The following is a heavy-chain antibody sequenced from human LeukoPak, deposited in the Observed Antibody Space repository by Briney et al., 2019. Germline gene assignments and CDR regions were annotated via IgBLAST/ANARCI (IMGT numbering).Heavy chain of an antibody. V-gene: IGHV3-53*01. D-gene: IGHD3-10*01. CDR3: ARGPTRSGSYFWGYLDY. J-gene: IGHJ4*02. Sequence: TGRSLRLSCAASGFTVSSNYMSWVRQAPGKGLEWVSVIYSGGSTYYADSVKGRFTISRDNSKNTLNLQMNSLRAEDTAVYYCARGPTRSGSYFWGYLDYWGQGTLVTVSS. CDR1: GFTVSSNY. CDR2: IYSGGST.